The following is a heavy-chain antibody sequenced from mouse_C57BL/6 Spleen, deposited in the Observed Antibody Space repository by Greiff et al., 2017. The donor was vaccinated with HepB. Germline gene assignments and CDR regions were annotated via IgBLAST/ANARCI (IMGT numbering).Heavy chain of an antibody. Sequence: VQLQQPGAELVMPGASVKLSCKASGYTFTSYWMHWVKQRPGQGLEWIGEIDPSDSYTNYNQKFKGKSTLTVDKSSSTAYMQLSSLTSEDSAVYYCARRGGFPFDYWGQGTTLTVSS. J-gene: IGHJ2*01. V-gene: IGHV1-69*01. CDR1: GYTFTSYW. CDR3: ARRGGFPFDY. CDR2: IDPSDSYT.